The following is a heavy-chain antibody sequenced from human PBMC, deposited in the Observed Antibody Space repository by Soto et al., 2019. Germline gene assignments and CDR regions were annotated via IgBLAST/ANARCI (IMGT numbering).Heavy chain of an antibody. CDR1: GFTFSNYG. CDR2: ISYDGSNR. Sequence: QVQLVESGGGVVQPGRSLRLSCAASGFTFSNYGMHWVRQAPGKGLEWVAVISYDGSNRYYADSVKGRFTISRDNSKNTLYLQMNSLRAEDTAVYYCAKERSTGWYYFDYWGQGTLVTVFS. J-gene: IGHJ4*02. V-gene: IGHV3-30*18. D-gene: IGHD6-19*01. CDR3: AKERSTGWYYFDY.